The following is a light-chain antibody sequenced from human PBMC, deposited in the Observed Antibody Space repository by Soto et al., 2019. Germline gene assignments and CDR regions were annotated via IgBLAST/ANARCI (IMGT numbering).Light chain of an antibody. Sequence: DIVIPQSADSLAVSLGERATIRCKSRQTVLDSSNNNDYLTWYQQKPGQPPQLLIFWASTRESGVPDRFSGSGSGTDFTLTISSLQAEDVAVYYCQQYYTTPRTFGHGTKVDIK. V-gene: IGKV4-1*01. CDR3: QQYYTTPRT. CDR1: QTVLDSSNNNDY. J-gene: IGKJ1*01. CDR2: WAS.